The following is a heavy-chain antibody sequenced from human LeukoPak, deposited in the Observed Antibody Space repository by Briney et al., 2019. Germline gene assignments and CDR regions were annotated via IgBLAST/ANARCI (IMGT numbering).Heavy chain of an antibody. CDR1: GYTFTSYG. Sequence: ASVKVSCKASGYTFTSYGISWVRQAPGQGLEWMGWISAYNGNTNYVQKLQGRVTMTTDTSTSTAYMELRSLRSDDTAVYYCARDRNYLGYYYYYMDVWGKGTTVTVSS. CDR3: ARDRNYLGYYYYYMDV. J-gene: IGHJ6*03. V-gene: IGHV1-18*01. D-gene: IGHD1-7*01. CDR2: ISAYNGNT.